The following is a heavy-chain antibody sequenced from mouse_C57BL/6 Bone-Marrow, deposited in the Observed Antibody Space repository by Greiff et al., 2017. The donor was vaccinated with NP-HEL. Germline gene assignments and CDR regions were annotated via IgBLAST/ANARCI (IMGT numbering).Heavy chain of an antibody. V-gene: IGHV1-63*01. CDR2: IYPGGGYT. CDR1: GYTFTNYW. CDR3: ARRTPEDGDARDY. Sequence: VQLQPSGAELVRPGPSVQMSCQASGYTFTNYWLGWAKQRPGHGPEWVGDIYPGGGYTNYIDKFKGKATLTADKSSSTAYMQLSSLTSEDSAIYYCARRTPEDGDARDYGGQGTSVT. J-gene: IGHJ4*01.